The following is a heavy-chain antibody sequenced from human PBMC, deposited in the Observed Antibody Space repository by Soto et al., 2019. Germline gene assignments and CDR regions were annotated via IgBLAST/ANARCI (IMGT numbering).Heavy chain of an antibody. CDR1: GFTFSSSW. J-gene: IGHJ3*02. CDR2: IKQDGSEK. V-gene: IGHV3-7*01. D-gene: IGHD3-22*01. CDR3: ARDRPYYDSSGGGVDAFDI. Sequence: EVQLLESGGGLVQPGGSLRLSCAASGFTFSSSWMSWVREAPGKGLEWVANIKQDGSEKYYVDSVKGRFTISRDNAKNSLYVQVNSLSAEDTGVYYCARDRPYYDSSGGGVDAFDIWGQGTMVTVSS.